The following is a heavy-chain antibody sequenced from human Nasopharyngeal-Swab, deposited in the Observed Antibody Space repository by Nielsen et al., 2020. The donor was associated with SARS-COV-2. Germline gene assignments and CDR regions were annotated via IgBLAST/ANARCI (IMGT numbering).Heavy chain of an antibody. V-gene: IGHV5-51*01. J-gene: IGHJ6*02. Sequence: GESLTGACKGSGYSFTSYWIGWVRQMPGKGLEWMGIIYPGDSDTRYSPSFQGQVTISADKSISTAYLQWILLTASAPAFSFSSLLLPLFSSYYGMDVWGQGTTVTVSS. CDR1: GYSFTSYW. CDR3: SLLLPLFSSYYGMDV. CDR2: IYPGDSDT.